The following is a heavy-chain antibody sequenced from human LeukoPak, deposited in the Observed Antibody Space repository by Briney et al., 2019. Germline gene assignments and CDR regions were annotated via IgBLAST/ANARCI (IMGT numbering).Heavy chain of an antibody. V-gene: IGHV1-2*02. CDR3: ARDHDTYYDFWSGYLADFDY. CDR2: INPNSGGT. D-gene: IGHD3-3*01. CDR1: GYTFTGYY. J-gene: IGHJ4*02. Sequence: ASVKVSCKASGYTFTGYYMHWVRQAPGQGLEWMGWINPNSGGTNYAQKFQGRVTMTTDTSTSTAYMELRSLRSDNTAVYYCARDHDTYYDFWSGYLADFDYWGQGTLVTVSP.